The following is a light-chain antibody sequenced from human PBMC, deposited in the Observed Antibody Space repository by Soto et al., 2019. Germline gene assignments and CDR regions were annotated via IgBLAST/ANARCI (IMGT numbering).Light chain of an antibody. J-gene: IGKJ3*01. Sequence: EIVLTQSPGTLSLSPGERATLSCRASQSVSSSYLAWYQQKPGQAPRLLIYGASSRATGIPDRFSGSGSGTDFTLTISRLEPEDFGVYYCQQYGSSLLFTFGPGTNVDIK. V-gene: IGKV3-20*01. CDR1: QSVSSSY. CDR2: GAS. CDR3: QQYGSSLLFT.